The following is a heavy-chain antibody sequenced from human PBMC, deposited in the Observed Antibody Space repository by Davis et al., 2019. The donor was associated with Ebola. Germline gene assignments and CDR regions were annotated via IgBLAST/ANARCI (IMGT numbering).Heavy chain of an antibody. CDR2: INPRSGDT. Sequence: ASVKVSCKTSGYKFIDYYINWVRQAPGQGLEWMGWINPRSGDTNYAQTFQGRVTMTRDASNRTAYMELRGLKSDDTAVYFCAKVYSAYEPFDTWGQGTLVTVS. CDR3: AKVYSAYEPFDT. CDR1: GYKFIDYY. V-gene: IGHV1-2*02. D-gene: IGHD5-12*01. J-gene: IGHJ4*02.